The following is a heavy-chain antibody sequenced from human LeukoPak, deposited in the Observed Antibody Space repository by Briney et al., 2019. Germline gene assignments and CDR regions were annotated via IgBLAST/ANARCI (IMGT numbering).Heavy chain of an antibody. Sequence: PSETLSLTCTVSGGSISSGSYYWSWIRQPAGKGLEWIVRIYTSGSTNYNPSLKSRVTISVDTSKNQFSLKLSSVTAADTAVYYCARSELWSSYYYYYMDVWGKGTTVTVSS. V-gene: IGHV4-61*02. D-gene: IGHD5-18*01. CDR2: IYTSGST. CDR1: GGSISSGSYY. CDR3: ARSELWSSYYYYYMDV. J-gene: IGHJ6*03.